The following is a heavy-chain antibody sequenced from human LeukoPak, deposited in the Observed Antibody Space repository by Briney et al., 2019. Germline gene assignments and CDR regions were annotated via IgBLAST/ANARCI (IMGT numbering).Heavy chain of an antibody. CDR3: ARDLGAAAYFDY. Sequence: GGSLRLSCAASGFSFNTYWMSWVRQVPGKGLEWVANINEDGSAKYYVGSVVGRFTISRDNAKNSLYLQMNSLRAEDTAVYYCARDLGAAAYFDYWGQGTLVTVSS. D-gene: IGHD6-13*01. CDR2: INEDGSAK. J-gene: IGHJ4*02. V-gene: IGHV3-7*01. CDR1: GFSFNTYW.